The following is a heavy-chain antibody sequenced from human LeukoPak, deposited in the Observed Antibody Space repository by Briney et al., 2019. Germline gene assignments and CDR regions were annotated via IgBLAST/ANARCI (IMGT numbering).Heavy chain of an antibody. V-gene: IGHV4-39*02. J-gene: IGHJ5*02. D-gene: IGHD3-10*01. Sequence: SETLSLTRTVSGGSISSSSYYWGWIRQPPGKGLEWIGSIYYSGSTYYNPSLKSRVTISVDTSKNQFSLKLSSVTAADTAVYYCAKDYYGSGSWFDPWGQGTLVTVSS. CDR2: IYYSGST. CDR3: AKDYYGSGSWFDP. CDR1: GGSISSSSYY.